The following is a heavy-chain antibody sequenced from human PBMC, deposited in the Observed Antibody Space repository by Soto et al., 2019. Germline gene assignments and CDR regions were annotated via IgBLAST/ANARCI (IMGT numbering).Heavy chain of an antibody. D-gene: IGHD6-19*01. CDR3: ASEAVSGRTGFDY. J-gene: IGHJ4*02. CDR1: GYTFTSYG. V-gene: IGHV1-18*01. CDR2: VNAYNGNT. Sequence: QVQLVQSGAEVKKPGASVKVSCKASGYTFTSYGISWVRQAPGQGLEWMGWVNAYNGNTNYAQKFQGRVTMTTDTSTSTAYRELRSLRSEDTAVYYCASEAVSGRTGFDYWGQGTRVTVSS.